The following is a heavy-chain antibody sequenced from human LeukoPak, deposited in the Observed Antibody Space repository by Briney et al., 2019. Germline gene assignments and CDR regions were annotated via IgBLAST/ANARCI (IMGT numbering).Heavy chain of an antibody. Sequence: GASVKVSCKVSGYTLTELSMHWVRQAPGKGLEWMGGFDPEDGETIYAQKFQGRVTMTTDTSTSTAYMELRSLRSDDTAVYYCARESISSWYRSSYYYYMDVWGKGTTVTVSS. V-gene: IGHV1-24*01. D-gene: IGHD6-13*01. CDR3: ARESISSWYRSSYYYYMDV. J-gene: IGHJ6*03. CDR2: FDPEDGET. CDR1: GYTLTELS.